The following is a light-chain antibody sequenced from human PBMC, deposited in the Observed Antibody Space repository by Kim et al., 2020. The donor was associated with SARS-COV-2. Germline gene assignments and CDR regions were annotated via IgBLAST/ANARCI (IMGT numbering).Light chain of an antibody. Sequence: HSVNSDCTGTSSDVGGYNYVSWYPQHPGKVPKLIIHDVINRPSGVPDRFSASKSGNTASLTISGLQAEDEADYYCCSSTAHSTPYVFGTGTKVTVL. V-gene: IGLV2-11*01. J-gene: IGLJ1*01. CDR3: CSSTAHSTPYV. CDR2: DVI. CDR1: SSDVGGYNY.